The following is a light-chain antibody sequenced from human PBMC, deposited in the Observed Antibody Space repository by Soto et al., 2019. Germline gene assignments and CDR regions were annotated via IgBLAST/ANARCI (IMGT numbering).Light chain of an antibody. CDR2: GAS. Sequence: ESVLTQSPGTLSLSPGEKATLSCRASQSVSSSYLAWYQQKPGQAPSLLIYGASSRATGIPDRFSGSCSGTDFTLTVSRLEAEVFAVYYWQQFGSSSWTFGQGTKVEIK. V-gene: IGKV3-20*01. CDR3: QQFGSSSWT. J-gene: IGKJ1*01. CDR1: QSVSSSY.